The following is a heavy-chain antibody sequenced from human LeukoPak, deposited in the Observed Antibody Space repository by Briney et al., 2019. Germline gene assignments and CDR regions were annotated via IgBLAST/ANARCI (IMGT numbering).Heavy chain of an antibody. J-gene: IGHJ4*02. CDR1: GFTFSSYS. Sequence: QPGGSLRLSCAASGFTFSSYSMNWVRQAPGKGLEWVAVIWYDGSNKYYADSVKGRFTISRDNSKNTLYLQMNSLRAEDTAVYYCAKDSGIAVAGTRWRYFDYWGQGTLVTVSS. V-gene: IGHV3-30*02. D-gene: IGHD6-19*01. CDR3: AKDSGIAVAGTRWRYFDY. CDR2: IWYDGSNK.